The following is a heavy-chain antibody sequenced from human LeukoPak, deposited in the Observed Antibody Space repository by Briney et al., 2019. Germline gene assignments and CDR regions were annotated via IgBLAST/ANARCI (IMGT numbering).Heavy chain of an antibody. CDR3: VRDNRSYNFDY. CDR1: GFTFSRYW. V-gene: IGHV3-74*01. D-gene: IGHD1-26*01. CDR2: IKSDGSST. Sequence: GGSLRLSCAASGFTFSRYWMHWVRQAPGKGLVWVSCIKSDGSSTSIADSARGRFTISRDNAKNTVYLQMNSLRAEDTAVYYCVRDNRSYNFDYWGQGTLVTVSS. J-gene: IGHJ4*02.